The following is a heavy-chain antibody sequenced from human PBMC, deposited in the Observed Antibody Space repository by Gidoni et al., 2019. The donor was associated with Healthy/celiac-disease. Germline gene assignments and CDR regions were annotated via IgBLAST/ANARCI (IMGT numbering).Heavy chain of an antibody. Sequence: EVQLVESGGGLVQPGGSLRLSCAASGFTFSSYSMNWVRQAPGKGLEWVSYISSSRSTIYYADSVKGRFTISRDNAKNSLYLQMNSLRAEDTAVYYCARGGFCSGGSCYDGKGYYYYGMDVWGQGTTVTVSS. V-gene: IGHV3-48*01. J-gene: IGHJ6*02. CDR1: GFTFSSYS. D-gene: IGHD2-15*01. CDR3: ARGGFCSGGSCYDGKGYYYYGMDV. CDR2: ISSSRSTI.